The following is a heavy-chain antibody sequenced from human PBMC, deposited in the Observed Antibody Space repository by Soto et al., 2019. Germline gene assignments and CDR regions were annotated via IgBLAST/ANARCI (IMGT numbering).Heavy chain of an antibody. J-gene: IGHJ4*02. Sequence: QVQLVQSGAEVEKPGSSVKVSCKASGYTFTTYDFNWVLQAPGHGLEWMGWMNPDTGNTGYAQKFQGRVTMTRDTSISTAFMALSGLTAEDTAVYYCARALGYSSTSRLDLWGQGTLVTVSS. V-gene: IGHV1-8*01. CDR3: ARALGYSSTSRLDL. D-gene: IGHD6-19*01. CDR2: MNPDTGNT. CDR1: GYTFTTYD.